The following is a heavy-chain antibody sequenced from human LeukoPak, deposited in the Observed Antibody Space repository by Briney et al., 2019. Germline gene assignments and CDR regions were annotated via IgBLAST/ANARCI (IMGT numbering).Heavy chain of an antibody. D-gene: IGHD3/OR15-3a*01. Sequence: SETLSLTCTVSGGSISSSTFYWDWIRQPPGKGLEWIGSIYYSGNTYYNASLKSQVSISIDTSKNQFSLKLTSVTAADTAVYYCARQTGSGLFILPGAPGTLVTVSS. J-gene: IGHJ4*02. CDR3: ARQTGSGLFILP. CDR2: IYYSGNT. CDR1: GGSISSSTFY. V-gene: IGHV4-39*01.